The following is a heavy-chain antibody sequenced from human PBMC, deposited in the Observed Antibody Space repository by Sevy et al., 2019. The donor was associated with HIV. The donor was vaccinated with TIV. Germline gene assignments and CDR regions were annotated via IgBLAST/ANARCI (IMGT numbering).Heavy chain of an antibody. Sequence: ASVKVSCKASGYTFASYGISWVRQAPGQGLEWMGWISAYNGKTNIAQKLQDKFTMTTDTSTSKAYMELRSLRSDDTAVYYCARDGQVYSSSSGGYYYYGMDVWGQGTTVTVSS. CDR2: ISAYNGKT. CDR1: GYTFASYG. CDR3: ARDGQVYSSSSGGYYYYGMDV. V-gene: IGHV1-18*04. D-gene: IGHD6-6*01. J-gene: IGHJ6*02.